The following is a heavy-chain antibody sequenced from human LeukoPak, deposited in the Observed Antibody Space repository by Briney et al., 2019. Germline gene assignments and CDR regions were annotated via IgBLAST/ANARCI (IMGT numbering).Heavy chain of an antibody. D-gene: IGHD3-22*01. Sequence: ASVKVSCKASGYTFTGYYMHWVRQAPGQGLEWMGRINPNSGGTNYAQKFQGRVTMTRDTSISTAYMELSRLRSDDTAVYYCAAAYYDSSGYYYVDYWGQGTLVTVSS. CDR1: GYTFTGYY. CDR3: AAAYYDSSGYYYVDY. J-gene: IGHJ4*02. V-gene: IGHV1-2*06. CDR2: INPNSGGT.